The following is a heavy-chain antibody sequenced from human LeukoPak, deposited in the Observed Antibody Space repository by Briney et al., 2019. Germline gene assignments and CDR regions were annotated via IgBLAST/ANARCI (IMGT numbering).Heavy chain of an antibody. CDR1: RFTFSSYW. D-gene: IGHD3-22*01. V-gene: IGHV3-7*01. Sequence: GGSLRLSCAAPRFTFSSYWMSWVRQAPGKGLEWVANIKQDGSEKNYVDSVKGRFTISRDNAKNSLYLQMNSLRAEDTAVYYCARDFDYYDSSGYYAYFQHWGQGTLVTVSS. CDR2: IKQDGSEK. J-gene: IGHJ1*01. CDR3: ARDFDYYDSSGYYAYFQH.